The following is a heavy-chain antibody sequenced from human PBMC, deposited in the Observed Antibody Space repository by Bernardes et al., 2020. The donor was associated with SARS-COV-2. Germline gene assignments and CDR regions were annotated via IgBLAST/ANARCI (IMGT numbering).Heavy chain of an antibody. V-gene: IGHV3-7*01. J-gene: IGHJ4*02. Sequence: GGSLRLSCAASGFTFSNYWMIWVRQAPGQGLEWVANIKQDGSEQHYVDSVKVRFTISRDNAKNSLSLQMSSLRADDTAVYYCATSPMRPYYYDSSGYFDYWGQGTLVTVSS. CDR3: ATSPMRPYYYDSSGYFDY. D-gene: IGHD3-22*01. CDR1: GFTFSNYW. CDR2: IKQDGSEQ.